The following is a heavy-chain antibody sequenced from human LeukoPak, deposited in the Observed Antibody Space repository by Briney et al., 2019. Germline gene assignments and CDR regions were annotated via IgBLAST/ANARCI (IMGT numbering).Heavy chain of an antibody. CDR2: IYHSGST. CDR1: GGSISSSNW. D-gene: IGHD3/OR15-3a*01. Sequence: SGTLSLTCAVSGGSISSSNWWSWVRQPPGKGLEWIGEIYHSGSTNYNPSLKSRVTISVDKSKNQFSLKLSSVTAADTAVYYCAKSTFRTNPYYFAYWGQGTLVTVSS. CDR3: AKSTFRTNPYYFAY. V-gene: IGHV4-4*02. J-gene: IGHJ4*02.